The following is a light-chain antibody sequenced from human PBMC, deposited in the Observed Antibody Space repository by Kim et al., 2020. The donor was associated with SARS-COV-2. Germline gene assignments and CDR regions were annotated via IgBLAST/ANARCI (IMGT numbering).Light chain of an antibody. CDR3: SSFTTSDAWV. CDR2: HVS. J-gene: IGLJ3*02. V-gene: IGLV2-14*04. CDR1: SSDIGAYNY. Sequence: GQSFTISCTGTSSDIGAYNYVSWCQQHPGKAPKLLIFHVSKRPSGVSSRFSGSKSANTASLTISGLQAEDEADYYCSSFTTSDAWVFGGGTQLTVL.